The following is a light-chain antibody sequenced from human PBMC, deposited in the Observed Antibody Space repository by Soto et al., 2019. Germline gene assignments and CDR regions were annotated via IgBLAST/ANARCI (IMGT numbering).Light chain of an antibody. CDR1: SSNIGAPYD. V-gene: IGLV1-40*01. Sequence: QSVLTQPPSVSGAPGQRVTISCTGSSSNIGAPYDVHWYQHLPGKAPKLLIYDNNRRPSGVPDRFSGSKSGTSASLAISGLQSEDEAHYYCATWDDSVKGWMFGGGTKVTVL. CDR2: DNN. J-gene: IGLJ3*02. CDR3: ATWDDSVKGWM.